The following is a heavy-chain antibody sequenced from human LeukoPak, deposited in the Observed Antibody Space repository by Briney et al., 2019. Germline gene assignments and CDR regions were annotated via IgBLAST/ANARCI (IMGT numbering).Heavy chain of an antibody. Sequence: GGSLRLSCAASGFTFSSYAMSWVRQAPGKGLEWVSAISGSGGGTYYADSVKGRFTISRDNSKNTLYLQMNSLRAEDTAVYYCAKDIASGSRSFDYWGQGTLVTVSS. CDR2: ISGSGGGT. V-gene: IGHV3-23*01. CDR3: AKDIASGSRSFDY. D-gene: IGHD3-10*01. CDR1: GFTFSSYA. J-gene: IGHJ4*02.